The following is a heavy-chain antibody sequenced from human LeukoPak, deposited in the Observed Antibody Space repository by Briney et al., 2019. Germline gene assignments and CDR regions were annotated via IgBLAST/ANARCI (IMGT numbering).Heavy chain of an antibody. D-gene: IGHD2-21*02. CDR2: IYPGDSNT. CDR1: GSSFTSYW. Sequence: GESLKISCESSGSSFTSYWIGWVRQMPGKGLEWMGIIYPGDSNTRYSPSFQGQVTISADKSISTAYLQWSSLKASDSAMYYCVQCGGDCYTSSHWGQGTLVTVSS. V-gene: IGHV5-51*01. CDR3: VQCGGDCYTSSH. J-gene: IGHJ4*02.